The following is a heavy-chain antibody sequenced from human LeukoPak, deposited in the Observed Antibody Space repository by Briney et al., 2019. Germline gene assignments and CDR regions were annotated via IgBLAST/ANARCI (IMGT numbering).Heavy chain of an antibody. CDR2: IKQDGSEK. V-gene: IGHV3-7*01. CDR3: ARAPIAAALDY. J-gene: IGHJ4*02. Sequence: GGSLRLSCAASGFTFSSYWMSWVRQAPGKGLEWVANIKQDGSEKYYVDSVKGRSTISRDNAKNSLYLQMNSLRAEDTAVYYCARAPIAAALDYWGQGTLVTVSS. CDR1: GFTFSSYW. D-gene: IGHD6-13*01.